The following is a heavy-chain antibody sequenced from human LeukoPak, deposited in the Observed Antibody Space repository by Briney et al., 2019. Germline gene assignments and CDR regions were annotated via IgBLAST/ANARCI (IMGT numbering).Heavy chain of an antibody. CDR3: ARDPIVGATPGYFDY. Sequence: PGGSLRLSCAASGSTFSSYGMHWVRQAPGKGLEWVAVIWYDGSNKYYADSVKGRFTISRDNSKNTLYLQMNSLRAEDTAVYYCARDPIVGATPGYFDYWGQGTLVTVSS. V-gene: IGHV3-33*01. CDR2: IWYDGSNK. CDR1: GSTFSSYG. D-gene: IGHD1-26*01. J-gene: IGHJ4*02.